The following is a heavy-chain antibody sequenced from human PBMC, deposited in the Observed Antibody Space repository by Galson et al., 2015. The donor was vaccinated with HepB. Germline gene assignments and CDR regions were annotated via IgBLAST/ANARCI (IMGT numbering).Heavy chain of an antibody. J-gene: IGHJ6*02. Sequence: TLRLSCAASGFTFSSSAMHWVRQARGKGLEWVAVISYDGSNKYYADSVKCRFTISRDNSKNTLYLQMNSLRAEDKAVYYCARDDSDCSGGSCYITKTYYYYGMDVWGQGTTVTVSS. CDR2: ISYDGSNK. CDR3: ARDDSDCSGGSCYITKTYYYYGMDV. V-gene: IGHV3-30-3*01. CDR1: GFTFSSSA. D-gene: IGHD2-15*01.